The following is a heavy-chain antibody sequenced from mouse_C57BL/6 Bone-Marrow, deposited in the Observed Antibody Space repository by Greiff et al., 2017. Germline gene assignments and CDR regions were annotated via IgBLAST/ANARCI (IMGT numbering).Heavy chain of an antibody. CDR2: IDPSDSYT. CDR1: GYTFTSYW. CDR3: ARRGKMTTVVAHWYFDV. J-gene: IGHJ1*03. Sequence: VQLQQPGAELVMPGASVKLSCKASGYTFTSYWMHWVKQRPGQGLEWIGEIDPSDSYTNYNQKFKGKSTLTVDKSSSTAYRQLSSLTSEDSAVYYCARRGKMTTVVAHWYFDVWGTGTTVTVSS. V-gene: IGHV1-69*01. D-gene: IGHD1-1*01.